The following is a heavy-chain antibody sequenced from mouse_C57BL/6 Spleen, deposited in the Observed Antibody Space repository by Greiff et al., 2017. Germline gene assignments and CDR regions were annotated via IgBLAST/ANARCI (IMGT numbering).Heavy chain of an antibody. CDR2: ISSGGSYT. V-gene: IGHV5-6*01. CDR1: GFTFSSYG. J-gene: IGHJ1*03. CDR3: ARPREGDYWYFDV. Sequence: EVQVVESGGDLVKPGGSLKLSCAASGFTFSSYGMSWVRQTPDKRLEWVATISSGGSYTYYPDSVKGRFTISRDNAKNTLYLQMSSLKSEDTAMYYCARPREGDYWYFDVWGTGTTVTVSS.